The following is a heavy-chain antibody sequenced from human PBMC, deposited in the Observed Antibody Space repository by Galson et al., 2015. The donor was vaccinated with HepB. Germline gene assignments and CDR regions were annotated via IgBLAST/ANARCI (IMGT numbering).Heavy chain of an antibody. D-gene: IGHD6-19*01. V-gene: IGHV1-46*03. Sequence: SVKVSCKASGYTFTSYYMHWVRQAPGQGLEWIGIINPSGGSTSYAQKFQGRVTMTRDTSTSTVYMELSSLRSEDTAVYYCARGNHPREEWLVPGGSWFDAWGQGTLVTVSS. CDR1: GYTFTSYY. J-gene: IGHJ5*02. CDR2: INPSGGST. CDR3: ARGNHPREEWLVPGGSWFDA.